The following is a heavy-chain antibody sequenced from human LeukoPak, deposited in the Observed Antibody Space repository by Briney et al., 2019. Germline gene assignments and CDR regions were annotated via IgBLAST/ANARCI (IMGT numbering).Heavy chain of an antibody. V-gene: IGHV4-34*01. CDR1: GGSFSGYY. D-gene: IGHD4-17*01. J-gene: IGHJ5*02. Sequence: SETLSLTCAVYGGSFSGYYWSWIRQPPGKGLEWIGEINHSGSTNYNPSLKSRVTISVDTSKNQFSLKLSSVTAADTAAYYCARGGRRNYGDYEVWFDPWGQGTLVTVSS. CDR3: ARGGRRNYGDYEVWFDP. CDR2: INHSGST.